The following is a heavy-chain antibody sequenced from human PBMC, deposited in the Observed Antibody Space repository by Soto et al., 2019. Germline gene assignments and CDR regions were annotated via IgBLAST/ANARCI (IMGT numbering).Heavy chain of an antibody. CDR3: VRRESMSITGKDSWFDP. D-gene: IGHD3-10*01. CDR2: IYYSGST. CDR1: GGSISTHY. J-gene: IGHJ5*02. Sequence: PSETLSLTCTVSGGSISTHYWNWIRQPPGRGLEWIGHIYYSGSTNYTPSLKSRVTISVDTSKNQFSLELSSLTAADTAVYFCVRRESMSITGKDSWFDPWGQGALVTVSS. V-gene: IGHV4-59*08.